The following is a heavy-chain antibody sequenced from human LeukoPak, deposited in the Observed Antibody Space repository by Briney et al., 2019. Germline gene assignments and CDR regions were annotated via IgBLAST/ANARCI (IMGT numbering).Heavy chain of an antibody. CDR1: GFSVSNYY. CDR2: IYSGGNT. V-gene: IGHV3-53*01. J-gene: IGHJ3*02. CDR3: ARGGRGSAAVVAPRSFDI. D-gene: IGHD3-22*01. Sequence: GGSLSLSCAASGFSVSNYYMSWVRQAPGKGLEWVSVIYSGGNTYYTDSVKGRFTISRDNPKNTVFLQMGSLRGEDTAVYYCARGGRGSAAVVAPRSFDIWGQGTMVTVSS.